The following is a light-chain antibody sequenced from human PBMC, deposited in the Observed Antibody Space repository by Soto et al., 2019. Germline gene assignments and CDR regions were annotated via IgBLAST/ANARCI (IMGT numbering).Light chain of an antibody. J-gene: IGKJ2*01. Sequence: EIVLTQSPGTLSLSPGERATLSCRASQTINSGLAWYQHKRGQAPRLLIYGVSVRAIGMPDRFGGSGSGTDFTLTISRLEPEDFAVYFCQQYGGSPYTFGQGTKVDIK. CDR3: QQYGGSPYT. V-gene: IGKV3-20*01. CDR2: GVS. CDR1: QTINSG.